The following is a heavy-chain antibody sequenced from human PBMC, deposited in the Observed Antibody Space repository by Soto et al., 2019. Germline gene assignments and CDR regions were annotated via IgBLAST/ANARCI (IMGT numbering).Heavy chain of an antibody. J-gene: IGHJ5*02. V-gene: IGHV1-3*01. D-gene: IGHD2-2*01. Sequence: WIRQAPGQSLEWIGWIHAGNGDTKYSQKFHGRVTLTRDTSANTAYMDLSSLRSEDTAVYYCARVPRYTSDIVEVPAVMFDDWFVPWGQGTLVTVSS. CDR3: ARVPRYTSDIVEVPAVMFDDWFVP. CDR2: IHAGNGDT.